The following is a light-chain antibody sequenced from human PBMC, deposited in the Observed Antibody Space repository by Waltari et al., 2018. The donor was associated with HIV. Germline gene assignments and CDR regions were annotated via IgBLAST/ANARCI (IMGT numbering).Light chain of an antibody. CDR3: QQRSNWYT. V-gene: IGKV3-11*01. Sequence: VLTQSPATLSLSPGERATLSCRASQSISKYLAWYQQKPGQAPRLLIYDASNRATGIPARFSGFGSGTDFTLIISSLEPEDFAVYYCQQRSNWYTFGQGTKLEIK. CDR1: QSISKY. CDR2: DAS. J-gene: IGKJ2*01.